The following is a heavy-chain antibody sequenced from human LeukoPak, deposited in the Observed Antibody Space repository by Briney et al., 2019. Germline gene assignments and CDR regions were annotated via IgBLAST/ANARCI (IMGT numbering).Heavy chain of an antibody. J-gene: IGHJ5*02. CDR1: GFTFSSYA. D-gene: IGHD6-13*01. Sequence: GGSLRLSCAASGFTFSSYAMSWVRQAPGKGLEWVSAISGSGGSTYYADSVKGRFTISRDNSKNTLYLQMNSLRAEDTAVYYCATAKGVKAAAGTGSKRWFDPWGQGTLVTVSS. CDR2: ISGSGGST. CDR3: ATAKGVKAAAGTGSKRWFDP. V-gene: IGHV3-23*01.